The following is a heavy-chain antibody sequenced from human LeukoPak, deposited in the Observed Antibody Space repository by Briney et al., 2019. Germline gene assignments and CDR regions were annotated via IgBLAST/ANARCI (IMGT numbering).Heavy chain of an antibody. CDR2: ISYDGSNK. D-gene: IGHD2-8*02. CDR3: ARVCAGYAFDI. V-gene: IGHV3-30-3*01. Sequence: GGSQRLSCAAAGFTFSSYAMHWVRQAPGRRQGRVTVISYDGSNKYYADSVKDRLTISRDTTTNTLYQRMNRQSAEATAVYYCARVCAGYAFDIWGQGTMVTVSS. J-gene: IGHJ3*02. CDR1: GFTFSSYA.